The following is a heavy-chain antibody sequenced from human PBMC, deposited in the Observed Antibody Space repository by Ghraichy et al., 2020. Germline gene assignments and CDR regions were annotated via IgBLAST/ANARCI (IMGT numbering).Heavy chain of an antibody. CDR3: AKVDRGLLWFGDRTDY. D-gene: IGHD3-10*01. CDR1: GFTFSSYA. Sequence: GGSLRLSCAASGFTFSSYAMSWVRQAPGKGLEWVSAISGSGGSTYYADSVKGRFTISRDNSKNTLYLQMNSLRAEDTAVYYCAKVDRGLLWFGDRTDYWGQGTLVTVSS. J-gene: IGHJ4*02. V-gene: IGHV3-23*01. CDR2: ISGSGGST.